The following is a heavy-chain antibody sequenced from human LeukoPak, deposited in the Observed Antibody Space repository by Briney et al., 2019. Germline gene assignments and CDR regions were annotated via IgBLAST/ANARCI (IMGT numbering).Heavy chain of an antibody. CDR1: GGSISSSSYY. J-gene: IGHJ4*02. CDR2: IYYSGST. V-gene: IGHV4-39*01. Sequence: SVTLSLTCTVSGGSISSSSYYWGWIRQPPGKGLEWIGSIYYSGSTYYNPSLKSRVTISVDTSKNQFSLKLSSVTAADTAVYYCAIEYYDFWSGYTLGDYWGQGTLVTVSS. D-gene: IGHD3-3*01. CDR3: AIEYYDFWSGYTLGDY.